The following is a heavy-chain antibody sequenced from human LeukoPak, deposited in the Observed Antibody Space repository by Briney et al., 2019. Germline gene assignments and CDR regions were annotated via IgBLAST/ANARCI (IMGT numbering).Heavy chain of an antibody. Sequence: PGGSLRLSCAASGFTFSSYNMNWVRQAPGKGLEWVSSISTTSDYIYYADSLKGRFTISRDNAKNSLYLQMNSLRAEDTAVYYCARLTGDYMDVWGKGTTVTVSS. J-gene: IGHJ6*03. V-gene: IGHV3-21*01. CDR3: ARLTGDYMDV. D-gene: IGHD4/OR15-4a*01. CDR1: GFTFSSYN. CDR2: ISTTSDYI.